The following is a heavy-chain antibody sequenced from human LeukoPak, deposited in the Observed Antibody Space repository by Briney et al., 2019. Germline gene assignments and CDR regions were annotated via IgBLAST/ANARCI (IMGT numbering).Heavy chain of an antibody. Sequence: GGSLRLSCAACGFTFSSYGMHWVSQAPGKGLEWVAVISYDGSNKYYADSVKGRFTISRDNSKNTLYLQMNSLRAEDTAVYYCAKDSTIAADAFDIWGQGTMVAVSS. D-gene: IGHD6-13*01. CDR2: ISYDGSNK. CDR1: GFTFSSYG. CDR3: AKDSTIAADAFDI. V-gene: IGHV3-30*18. J-gene: IGHJ3*02.